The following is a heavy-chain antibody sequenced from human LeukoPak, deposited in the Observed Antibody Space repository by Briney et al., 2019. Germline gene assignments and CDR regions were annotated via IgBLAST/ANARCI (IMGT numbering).Heavy chain of an antibody. CDR3: TKSDGYGLIRI. V-gene: IGHV4-39*07. CDR1: GDSINGYY. D-gene: IGHD3-10*01. J-gene: IGHJ3*02. CDR2: IYYTGNT. Sequence: SETLSLTCSVSGDSINGYYWGWLRQPPGKGLEWIGNIYYTGNTYYNSSLKSRVTISLDTSKNQFSLKVISMTAADTAAYYCTKSDGYGLIRICGRGTMVTVSS.